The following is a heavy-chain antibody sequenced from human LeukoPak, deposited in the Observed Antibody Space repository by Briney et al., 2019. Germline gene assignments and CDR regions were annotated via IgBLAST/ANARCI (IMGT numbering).Heavy chain of an antibody. CDR3: ARDVASEP. D-gene: IGHD5-12*01. Sequence: GGSLRLSCAASGFTFSSYAMSWVRQAPGKGLECVSSIDGSIGSTYYADSVKGRFTISRDNAKNSLYLQMNSLRAEDTAVYYCARDVASEPWGQGTLVTVSS. CDR2: IDGSIGST. V-gene: IGHV3-23*01. J-gene: IGHJ5*02. CDR1: GFTFSSYA.